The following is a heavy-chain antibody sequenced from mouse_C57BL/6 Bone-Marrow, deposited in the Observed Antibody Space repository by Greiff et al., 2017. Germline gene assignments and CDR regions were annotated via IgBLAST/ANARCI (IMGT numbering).Heavy chain of an antibody. Sequence: EVMLVESGGGLVQPGGSLKLSCAASGFTFSDYYMYWVRQTPEKRLEWVAYISNGGGSTYYPDTVKGRFTISRDNAKNTLYLQMSRLKSEDTAMYYCARQFIATVPFAYWGQGTLVTVSA. J-gene: IGHJ3*01. CDR1: GFTFSDYY. V-gene: IGHV5-12*01. CDR2: ISNGGGST. CDR3: ARQFIATVPFAY. D-gene: IGHD1-1*01.